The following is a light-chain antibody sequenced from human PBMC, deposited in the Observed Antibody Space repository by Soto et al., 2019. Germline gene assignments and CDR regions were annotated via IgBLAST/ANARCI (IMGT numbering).Light chain of an antibody. Sequence: QSALTQPASVSGSPGQSITISCSGTSSDVGGYNYVSWYQHHPGKAPKLIIYEVTIRPSGISNRFSGSKSANTASLTISGLQAEDEADYYCSSYTRSTTYVFGTGTKLTVL. CDR3: SSYTRSTTYV. CDR2: EVT. J-gene: IGLJ1*01. CDR1: SSDVGGYNY. V-gene: IGLV2-14*01.